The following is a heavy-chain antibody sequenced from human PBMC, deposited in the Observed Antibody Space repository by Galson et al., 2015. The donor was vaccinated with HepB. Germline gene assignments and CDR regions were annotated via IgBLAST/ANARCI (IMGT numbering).Heavy chain of an antibody. V-gene: IGHV1-2*02. CDR3: AKEGSGYSYGSFDS. J-gene: IGHJ4*02. D-gene: IGHD3-22*01. Sequence: SVKVSCKASGYIFTGHYLHWVRQAPGQGLEWMGWINPNSGVTHYAQNFQGRVTMTRDTSINTAYMELSRLRSDEPAVYYCAKEGSGYSYGSFDSWGLGTLVTVSS. CDR2: INPNSGVT. CDR1: GYIFTGHY.